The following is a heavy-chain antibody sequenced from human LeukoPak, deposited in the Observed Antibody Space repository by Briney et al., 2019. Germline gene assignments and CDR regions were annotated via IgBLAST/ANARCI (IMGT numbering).Heavy chain of an antibody. Sequence: ASVKVSCKASGYTFTGYYIHWVRQAPGQGLEWMGWINPNSGGTNYAQKFQGRVTMTRDTSISTAYMELSRLRSDDTAVYYCARDESESGGSRAFDYWGQGTLVTVSS. J-gene: IGHJ4*02. D-gene: IGHD2-15*01. CDR1: GYTFTGYY. V-gene: IGHV1-2*02. CDR2: INPNSGGT. CDR3: ARDESESGGSRAFDY.